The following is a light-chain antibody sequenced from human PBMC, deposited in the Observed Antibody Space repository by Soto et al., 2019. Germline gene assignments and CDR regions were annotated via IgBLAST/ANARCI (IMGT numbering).Light chain of an antibody. Sequence: DIVMTQSPDSLAVSLGERATINCKSSQSGLYSSNNKNYLAWYQQKPGQPPKLLIYWASTRESGVPDRFSGSGSGTDFTLTISSLQAEDVAVYYCQQYYTTPWTFGQGTKVDIK. CDR3: QQYYTTPWT. V-gene: IGKV4-1*01. CDR1: QSGLYSSNNKNY. J-gene: IGKJ1*01. CDR2: WAS.